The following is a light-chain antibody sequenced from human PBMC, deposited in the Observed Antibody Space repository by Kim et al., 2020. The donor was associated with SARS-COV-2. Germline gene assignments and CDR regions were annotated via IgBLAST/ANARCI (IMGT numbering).Light chain of an antibody. CDR2: WAS. J-gene: IGKJ2*01. CDR3: QQYYSTPYT. CDR1: QSVLYSSNNKNY. V-gene: IGKV4-1*01. Sequence: DIFITQSPDSLAVSLGERATINCKSSQSVLYSSNNKNYLAWYQQKPGQPPKLLIYWASTRESGVPDRFSGSGSGTDFTLTISSLQAEDVAVYYCQQYYSTPYTFGQGTKLEI.